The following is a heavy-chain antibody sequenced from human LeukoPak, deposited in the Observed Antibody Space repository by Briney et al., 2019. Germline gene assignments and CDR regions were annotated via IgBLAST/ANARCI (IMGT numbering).Heavy chain of an antibody. J-gene: IGHJ4*02. D-gene: IGHD3-10*01. CDR1: GYTFTSYD. CDR2: MNPNSGNT. CDR3: ARSGRYGSGSYYGDY. V-gene: IGHV1-8*03. Sequence: ASVKVSCKASGYTFTSYDINWVRQATGQGLEWTGWMNPNSGNTGYTQKFQGRVIITRNTSISTAYMELSSLRSEDTAVYYCARSGRYGSGSYYGDYWGQGTLVTVSS.